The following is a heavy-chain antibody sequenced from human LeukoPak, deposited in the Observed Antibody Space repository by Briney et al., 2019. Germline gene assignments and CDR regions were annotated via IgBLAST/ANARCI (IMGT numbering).Heavy chain of an antibody. CDR1: GFTFSSYA. J-gene: IGHJ3*02. Sequence: PGGSLRLSCAASGFTFSSYAMHWVRQAPGKGLEWVAVISYDGSNKYYADSVKGRFTISRDNSKNTLYLQMNSLRAEDTAVYYCARGKQQLVPFAFDIWGQGTMVTVSS. D-gene: IGHD6-13*01. CDR2: ISYDGSNK. CDR3: ARGKQQLVPFAFDI. V-gene: IGHV3-30-3*01.